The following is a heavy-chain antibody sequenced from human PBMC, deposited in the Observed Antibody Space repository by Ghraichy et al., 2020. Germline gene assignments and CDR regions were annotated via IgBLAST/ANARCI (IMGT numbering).Heavy chain of an antibody. CDR3: ARVGLSDRQVVYFQH. J-gene: IGHJ1*01. Sequence: GGSLRLSCAASGFTISDYYMSWIRQAPRKALEWVSYISSSSSTIYYADSVKGRFTISRDNAKNSLYLQMNSLRAEDTAVYYCARVGLSDRQVVYFQHWGPGTLVTVSS. CDR1: GFTISDYY. V-gene: IGHV3-11*01. CDR2: ISSSSSTI. D-gene: IGHD1-14*01.